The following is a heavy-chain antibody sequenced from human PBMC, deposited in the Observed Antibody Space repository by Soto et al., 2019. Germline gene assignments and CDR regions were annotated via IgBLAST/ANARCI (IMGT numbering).Heavy chain of an antibody. J-gene: IGHJ6*02. CDR1: GGSGSSDTHY. CDR2: IYSSGST. CDR3: ARFVRSCSGTTCYTRADV. D-gene: IGHD2-2*02. Sequence: PSETLSPTCTVSGGSGSSDTHYWSWIRQTPGKRLEWIGFIYSSGSTNYNPSLKSRVTMSVDTSKNQFSLKLRSVIVADTAVYHCARFVRSCSGTTCYTRADVWGQGTTVT. V-gene: IGHV4-61*01.